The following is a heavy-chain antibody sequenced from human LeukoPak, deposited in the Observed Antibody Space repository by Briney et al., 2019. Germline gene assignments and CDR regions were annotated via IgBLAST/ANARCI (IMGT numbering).Heavy chain of an antibody. CDR1: GYTFTGYY. CDR3: ARVGIYCSSTSCYTRYYYYYMDV. CDR2: INPNSGGT. J-gene: IGHJ6*03. V-gene: IGHV1-2*02. Sequence: ASVKVSCKASGYTFTGYYMHWVRQASGQGLEWMGLINPNSGGTNYAQKFQGRVTMTRDTSISTAYMELSRLRSDDTAVYYCARVGIYCSSTSCYTRYYYYYMDVWGKGTTVTVSS. D-gene: IGHD2-2*02.